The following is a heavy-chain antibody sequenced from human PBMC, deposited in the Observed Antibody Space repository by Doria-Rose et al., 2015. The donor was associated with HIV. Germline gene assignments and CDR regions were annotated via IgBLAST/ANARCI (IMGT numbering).Heavy chain of an antibody. Sequence: QVQLHASGPGLVKPADPLSLTFSVSGASVSSRVYYWNCIRQFPGKGLESLGYTYYTGTSDYSPSLKSRLNMAVDTSKNQFSLKLSFVTVADTAVYYCARMGSYRELDYWGQGAL. J-gene: IGHJ4*02. D-gene: IGHD3-3*01. CDR2: TYYTGTS. CDR1: GASVSSRVYY. V-gene: IGHV4-30-4*01. CDR3: ARMGSYRELDY.